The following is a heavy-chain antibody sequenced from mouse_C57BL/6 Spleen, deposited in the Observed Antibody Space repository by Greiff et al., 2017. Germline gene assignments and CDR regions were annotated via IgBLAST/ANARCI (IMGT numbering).Heavy chain of an antibody. CDR2: IYPRDGST. Sequence: QVQLKESGPELVKPGASVKLSCKASGYTFTSYDINWVKQRPGQGLEWIGWIYPRDGSTKYNEKFKGKATLTVDTSSSTAYMELHSLTSEDSAVYFCARKGGITTVPYYFDYWGQGTTLTVSS. V-gene: IGHV1-85*01. CDR3: ARKGGITTVPYYFDY. J-gene: IGHJ2*01. CDR1: GYTFTSYD. D-gene: IGHD1-1*01.